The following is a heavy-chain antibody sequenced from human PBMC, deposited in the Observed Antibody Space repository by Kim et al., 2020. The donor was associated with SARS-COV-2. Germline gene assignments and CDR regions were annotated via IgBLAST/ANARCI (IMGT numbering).Heavy chain of an antibody. D-gene: IGHD3-3*01. CDR2: INHSGST. CDR3: ARAWYMEWPFDY. CDR1: GGSFSGYY. V-gene: IGHV4-34*01. Sequence: SETLSLTCAVYGGSFSGYYWSWIRQPPGKGLEWIGEINHSGSTNYNPSLKSRVTISVDTSKNQFSLKLSSVTAADTAVYYCARAWYMEWPFDYWGQGTLVTVSS. J-gene: IGHJ4*02.